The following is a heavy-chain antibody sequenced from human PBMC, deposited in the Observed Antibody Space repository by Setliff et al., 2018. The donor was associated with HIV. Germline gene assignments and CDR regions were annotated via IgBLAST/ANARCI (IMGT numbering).Heavy chain of an antibody. CDR3: ARGPYYYDSSGYYYFDY. Sequence: NPSETLSLTCTVSGGSINSYYWNWIRQSPGKGLEWIGYIGYNGDTSYNPSLNSRVTLSVDRSKNQFSLKLSSVTAADTAVYYCARGPYYYDSSGYYYFDYWGQGTLVTVSS. CDR1: GGSINSYY. V-gene: IGHV4-59*12. CDR2: IGYNGDT. J-gene: IGHJ4*02. D-gene: IGHD3-22*01.